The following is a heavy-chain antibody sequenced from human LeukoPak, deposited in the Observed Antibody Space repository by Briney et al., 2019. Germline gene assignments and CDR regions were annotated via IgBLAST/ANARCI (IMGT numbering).Heavy chain of an antibody. D-gene: IGHD2-2*01. V-gene: IGHV4-34*01. CDR2: INHSGST. Sequence: SETLSLTCAVYGGSFSGYYWSWIRQPPGKGLEWIGEINHSGSTNYNPSLKSRVTTSVDTSKNQFSLKLSSVTAADTAVYYCARWRCSSTSCYENDAFDIWGQGTMVTVSS. CDR1: GGSFSGYY. CDR3: ARWRCSSTSCYENDAFDI. J-gene: IGHJ3*02.